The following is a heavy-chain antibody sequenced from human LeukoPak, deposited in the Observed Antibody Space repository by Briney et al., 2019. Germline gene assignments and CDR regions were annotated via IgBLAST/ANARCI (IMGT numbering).Heavy chain of an antibody. CDR1: GGSISSSSYY. CDR3: ARYDSSGFYLGKVDY. J-gene: IGHJ4*02. Sequence: SETLFLTCTVSGGSISSSSYYWGWIRQPPGKGLEWIGSIYYSGSTYYNPSLKSRVTISVDTSKNQFSLKLSSVTAADTAVYYCARYDSSGFYLGKVDYWGQGTLVTVSS. CDR2: IYYSGST. V-gene: IGHV4-39*01. D-gene: IGHD3-22*01.